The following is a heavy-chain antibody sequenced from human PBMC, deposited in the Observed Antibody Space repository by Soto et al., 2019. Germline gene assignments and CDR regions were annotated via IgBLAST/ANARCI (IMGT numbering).Heavy chain of an antibody. CDR3: TTEWGYYYYYGMDV. CDR2: IKSKTDGGTT. V-gene: IGHV3-15*01. Sequence: GGSLRLSXAASGFTFSNAWMSWVRQAPGKGLEWVGRIKSKTDGGTTDYAAPVKGRFTISRDDSKNTLYLQMNSLKTEDTAVYYCTTEWGYYYYYGMDVWGQGTTVTVSS. CDR1: GFTFSNAW. J-gene: IGHJ6*02. D-gene: IGHD7-27*01.